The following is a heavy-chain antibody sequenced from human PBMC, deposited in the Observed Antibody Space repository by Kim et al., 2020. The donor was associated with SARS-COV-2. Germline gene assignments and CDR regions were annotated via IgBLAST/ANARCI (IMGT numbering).Heavy chain of an antibody. CDR3: ARVQHIAARQPTNTWFDP. J-gene: IGHJ5*02. V-gene: IGHV4-31*03. CDR1: GGSISSDGYY. CDR2: FYYSGST. Sequence: SETLSLTCTVSGGSISSDGYYWSWIRQHPGKGLEWIGYFYYSGSTYYNPSLKSRVTLSVDTSKNQFSLKLSSVTAADTAVYYCARVQHIAARQPTNTWFDPWGQGTLVTVSS. D-gene: IGHD6-6*01.